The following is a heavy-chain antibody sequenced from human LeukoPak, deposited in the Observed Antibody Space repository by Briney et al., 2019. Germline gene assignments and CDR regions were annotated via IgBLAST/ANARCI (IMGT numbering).Heavy chain of an antibody. D-gene: IGHD2-8*02. CDR2: IYGGGDT. Sequence: GGSLRLSCAVSGFTVSSNYMIWVRQAPGKGLEWVSLIYGGGDTYYADSVKGRFTISRDNSKNTLYLQMNNLRAEDTAVYYCARAPATNEWRCMDYWGQGTLVTVSS. J-gene: IGHJ4*02. CDR1: GFTVSSNY. CDR3: ARAPATNEWRCMDY. V-gene: IGHV3-53*01.